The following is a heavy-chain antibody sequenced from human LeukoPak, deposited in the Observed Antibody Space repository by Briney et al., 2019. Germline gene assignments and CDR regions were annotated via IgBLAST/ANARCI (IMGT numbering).Heavy chain of an antibody. D-gene: IGHD3-3*01. V-gene: IGHV1-8*01. CDR1: GYTFTSYD. Sequence: ASVKVSCKASGYTFTSYDINWVRQATGQGLEWMGWMNPNSGNTGYAQKFQGRVTMTRDTSTSTVYMELSSLRSEDTAVYYCARQRITIFGVAHKYYYYGMDVWGQGTTVTVSS. CDR3: ARQRITIFGVAHKYYYYGMDV. CDR2: MNPNSGNT. J-gene: IGHJ6*02.